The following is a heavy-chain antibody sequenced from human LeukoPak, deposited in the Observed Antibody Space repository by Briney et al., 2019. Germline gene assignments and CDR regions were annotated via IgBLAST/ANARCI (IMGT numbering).Heavy chain of an antibody. Sequence: SETLSLTCTVSGGSISSFYWNWIRQPPGKGLEWIGYIYYSGSTNYNPSLKSRVTISVDTSKNQFSLKLSSVTAADTAVYYCARGGSYYYFDYWGQGTLVTVSS. D-gene: IGHD1-26*01. V-gene: IGHV4-59*01. CDR2: IYYSGST. CDR1: GGSISSFY. J-gene: IGHJ4*02. CDR3: ARGGSYYYFDY.